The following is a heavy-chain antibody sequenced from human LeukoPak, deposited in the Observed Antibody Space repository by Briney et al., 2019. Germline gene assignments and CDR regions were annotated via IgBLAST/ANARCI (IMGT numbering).Heavy chain of an antibody. CDR3: ARGGAAEWLFPWYLDY. CDR1: GGSISSGGYY. CDR2: IYHSGST. Sequence: SQTLFLTCTVSGGSISSGGYYWSWIRQPPGKGLEWIGYIYHSGSTYYNPSLKSRVTISVDRSKNQFSLKLSSVTAADTAVYYCARGGAAEWLFPWYLDYWGQGTLVTVSS. D-gene: IGHD3-3*01. J-gene: IGHJ4*02. V-gene: IGHV4-30-2*01.